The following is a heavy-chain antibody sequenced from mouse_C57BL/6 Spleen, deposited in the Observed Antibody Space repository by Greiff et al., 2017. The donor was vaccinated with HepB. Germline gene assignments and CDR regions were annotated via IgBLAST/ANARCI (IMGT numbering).Heavy chain of an antibody. CDR2: IYPGDGDT. CDR1: GYAFSSSW. D-gene: IGHD1-1*01. V-gene: IGHV1-82*01. Sequence: QVQLQQSGPELVKPGASVKISCKASGYAFSSSWMNWVKQRPGKGLEWIGRIYPGDGDTNYNGKFKGKATLTADKSSSTAYMQLSSLTSEDSAVYFCARSSYGSSYAYWGQGTTVTVSS. CDR3: ARSSYGSSYAY. J-gene: IGHJ2*01.